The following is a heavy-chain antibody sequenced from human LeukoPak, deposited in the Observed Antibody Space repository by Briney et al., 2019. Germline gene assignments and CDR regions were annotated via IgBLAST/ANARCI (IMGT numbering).Heavy chain of an antibody. CDR3: AREVYYYDSSGYPVGWFDP. CDR1: GYTFTSYG. D-gene: IGHD3-22*01. J-gene: IGHJ5*02. Sequence: ASVKVSCKASGYTFTSYGISWVRQAPGQGLEWMGWISAYNGNTNYAQKLQGRVTMTTDTSTSTVYMELSSLRSEDTAVYYCAREVYYYDSSGYPVGWFDPWGQGTLVTVSS. CDR2: ISAYNGNT. V-gene: IGHV1-18*01.